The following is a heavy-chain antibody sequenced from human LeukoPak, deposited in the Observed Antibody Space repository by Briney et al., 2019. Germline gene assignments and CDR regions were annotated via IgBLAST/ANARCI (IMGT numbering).Heavy chain of an antibody. Sequence: SETLSLTCTVSGGSISSYYWGWIRQPPGKGLERIGSIYYSGSTYYNPSLKSRVTISVDTSKNQFSLKLSSVTAADTAVYYCARDARIEYYFDYWGQGTLVTVSS. J-gene: IGHJ4*02. D-gene: IGHD2/OR15-2a*01. CDR2: IYYSGST. CDR1: GGSISSYY. V-gene: IGHV4-39*07. CDR3: ARDARIEYYFDY.